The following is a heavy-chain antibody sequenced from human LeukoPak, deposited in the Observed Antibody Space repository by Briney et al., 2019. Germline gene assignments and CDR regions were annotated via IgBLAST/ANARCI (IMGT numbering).Heavy chain of an antibody. J-gene: IGHJ6*02. V-gene: IGHV3-7*01. D-gene: IGHD2/OR15-2a*01. CDR1: GFSFSTYW. CDR3: ASLQNVPSYYYYYVMDV. Sequence: GGSLRLSCVASGFSFSTYWINWVRQAPGEGLEWVAHIKHDGSQKYYVDSVKGRFTISRDNAKNTLFLQMNSLRAEDTAVYYCASLQNVPSYYYYYVMDVWGQGTTVTVSS. CDR2: IKHDGSQK.